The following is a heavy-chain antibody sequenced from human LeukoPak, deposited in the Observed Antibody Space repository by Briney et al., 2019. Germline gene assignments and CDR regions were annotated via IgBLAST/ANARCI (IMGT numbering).Heavy chain of an antibody. Sequence: PGGSLRLSCAASGFTFSSYGMHWVRQAPGKGLEWVAFIRYDGSNKYYADSVKGRFTISRDNSKNTLYLQMTSLRAEDTAVYYCAKVLTRIAAAATDYWGQGTLVTVSS. CDR3: AKVLTRIAAAATDY. CDR1: GFTFSSYG. V-gene: IGHV3-30*02. J-gene: IGHJ4*02. D-gene: IGHD6-13*01. CDR2: IRYDGSNK.